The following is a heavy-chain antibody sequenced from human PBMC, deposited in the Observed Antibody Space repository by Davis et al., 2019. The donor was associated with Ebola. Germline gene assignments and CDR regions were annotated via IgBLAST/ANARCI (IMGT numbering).Heavy chain of an antibody. J-gene: IGHJ3*01. Sequence: GESLKISCATSGFTFRIHGMQWVRQAPGKGLEWVAYISYDGTIKYYADSVKGRFTISRDNSENTLYLEMNSLRTEDTAVYYCANKDYYGSGSYSFDVWGQGTLVIVSS. CDR3: ANKDYYGSGSYSFDV. V-gene: IGHV3-30*18. CDR2: ISYDGTIK. CDR1: GFTFRIHG. D-gene: IGHD3-10*01.